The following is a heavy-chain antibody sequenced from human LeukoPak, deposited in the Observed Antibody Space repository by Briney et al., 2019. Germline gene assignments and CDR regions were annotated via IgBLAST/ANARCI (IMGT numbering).Heavy chain of an antibody. Sequence: GGSLRLSCAASGFTFSSSAMSWVRQVPGKGLEWVSGISASGGSTSYADSVRGRFTISRDNSKNTLYLQMNSLRAEDTAVYYCAKDWGRMTTVTLDAFDIWGQGTMVTVSS. CDR3: AKDWGRMTTVTLDAFDI. CDR1: GFTFSSSA. CDR2: ISASGGST. J-gene: IGHJ3*02. D-gene: IGHD4-17*01. V-gene: IGHV3-23*01.